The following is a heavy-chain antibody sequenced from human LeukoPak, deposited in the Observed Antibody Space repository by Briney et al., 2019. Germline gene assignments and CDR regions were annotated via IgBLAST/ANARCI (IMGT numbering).Heavy chain of an antibody. D-gene: IGHD3-9*01. CDR1: GFTFSSYG. CDR2: IWYDGSNK. V-gene: IGHV3-33*06. Sequence: PGGSLRLSCAASGFTFSSYGMHWVRQAPGKGLEWVAVIWYDGSNKYYADSVKGRFTISRDNSKNTLYLQMNSLRAEDTAVYYSAKEGDILTGYYNGYYFDYWGQGTLVTVSS. CDR3: AKEGDILTGYYNGYYFDY. J-gene: IGHJ4*02.